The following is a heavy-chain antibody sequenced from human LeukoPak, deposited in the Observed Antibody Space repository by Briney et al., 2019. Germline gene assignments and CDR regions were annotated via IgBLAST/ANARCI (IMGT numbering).Heavy chain of an antibody. J-gene: IGHJ3*02. CDR2: IYYSGST. D-gene: IGHD4-17*01. Sequence: SETLSLTCTVSGGSISSYYWSWFRQPPGKGLEWFGYIYYSGSTNYNPSLKSRVTISVDTSKNQFSLKLSSVTAADTAVYYCARVDTVTTYAFDIWGQGTMVTVSS. V-gene: IGHV4-59*01. CDR1: GGSISSYY. CDR3: ARVDTVTTYAFDI.